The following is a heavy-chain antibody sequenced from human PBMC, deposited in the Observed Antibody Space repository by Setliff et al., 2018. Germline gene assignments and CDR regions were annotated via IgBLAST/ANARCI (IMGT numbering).Heavy chain of an antibody. CDR2: LYTSWST. V-gene: IGHV4-61*09. CDR1: GDSISSRRNY. D-gene: IGHD3-3*01. CDR3: ARMSGFQYMDV. J-gene: IGHJ6*03. Sequence: SETLSLTCTVSGDSISSRRNYWGWFRQPAGKELEWIGQLYTSWSTNYNPSLQSRVTISLDTSTNQFSLSLSSVTAADTAVYYCARMSGFQYMDVWGKGTTVTVSS.